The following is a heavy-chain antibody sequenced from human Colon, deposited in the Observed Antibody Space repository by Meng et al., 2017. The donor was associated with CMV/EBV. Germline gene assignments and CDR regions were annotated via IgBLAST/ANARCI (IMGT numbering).Heavy chain of an antibody. V-gene: IGHV4-59*01. Sequence: GSWCHRARGTPVEWIGYIDLVRTTKNNTTLGNRANISVDRSKNTFSLELTSVAPADTAVYFCAREYPPGVFRRIDYWSQGTLVTVSS. J-gene: IGHJ4*02. CDR3: AREYPPGVFRRIDY. CDR2: IDLVRTT. D-gene: IGHD2-8*01.